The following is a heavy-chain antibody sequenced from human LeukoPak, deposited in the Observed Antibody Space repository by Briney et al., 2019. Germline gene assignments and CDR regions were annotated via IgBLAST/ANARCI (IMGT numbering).Heavy chain of an antibody. J-gene: IGHJ6*02. V-gene: IGHV3-21*01. CDR3: AKNYGDYAGYYYGMDV. Sequence: GGSLRLSCAASGFTFSSYSMNWVRQAPGKGLEWVSLISSSSSYIYYADSVKGRFTISRDNAKNSLYLQMNSLRAEDTAVYYCAKNYGDYAGYYYGMDVWGQGTSVTVYS. CDR2: ISSSSSYI. CDR1: GFTFSSYS. D-gene: IGHD4-17*01.